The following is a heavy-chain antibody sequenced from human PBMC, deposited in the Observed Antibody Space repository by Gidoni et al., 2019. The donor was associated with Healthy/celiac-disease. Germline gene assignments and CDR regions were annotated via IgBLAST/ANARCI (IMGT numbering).Heavy chain of an antibody. J-gene: IGHJ3*02. V-gene: IGHV4-39*01. CDR3: ARQDIVVVVAATSAFDI. CDR1: GASISSSSYY. Sequence: QLQLQESGPGLVKPSETLSLTCTFSGASISSSSYYWGWIRQPPGKGLEWIGSIYYSGSTYYNPSLKSRVTISVDTSKNQFSLKLSSVTAADTAVYYCARQDIVVVVAATSAFDIWGQGTMVTVSS. D-gene: IGHD2-15*01. CDR2: IYYSGST.